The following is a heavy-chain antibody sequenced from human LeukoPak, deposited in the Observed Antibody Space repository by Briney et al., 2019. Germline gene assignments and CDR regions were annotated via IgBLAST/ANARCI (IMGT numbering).Heavy chain of an antibody. V-gene: IGHV3-21*01. CDR3: ARAIANYGYIFDC. CDR2: ISSSSSYI. Sequence: GGSLRLSCAASGFTFSSYSMNWVRQAPGKGLEWVSSISSSSSYIYYADSVKGRFTISRDNAKNSLYLQMNSLRAEDTAVYYCARAIANYGYIFDCWGQGTLVTVSS. CDR1: GFTFSSYS. D-gene: IGHD5-18*01. J-gene: IGHJ4*02.